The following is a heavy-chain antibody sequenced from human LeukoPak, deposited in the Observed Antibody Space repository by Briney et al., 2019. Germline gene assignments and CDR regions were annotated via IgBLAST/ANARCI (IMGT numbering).Heavy chain of an antibody. D-gene: IGHD3-10*01. J-gene: IGHJ6*02. CDR3: ARGANVLLWFGESGYGMDV. Sequence: GGSLRLSCAASGFTFSSYGMHWVRQAPGKGLEWVAVIWYDGSNKYYADSVKGRFTISRDNSKNTLYLQMNSLRAEDTAVYYCARGANVLLWFGESGYGMDVWGQGTTVTVSS. CDR1: GFTFSSYG. CDR2: IWYDGSNK. V-gene: IGHV3-33*01.